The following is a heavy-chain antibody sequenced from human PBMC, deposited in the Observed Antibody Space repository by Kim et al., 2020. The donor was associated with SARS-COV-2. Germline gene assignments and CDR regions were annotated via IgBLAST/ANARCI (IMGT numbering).Heavy chain of an antibody. CDR3: ARVGAYDILTGFFDY. V-gene: IGHV4-34*01. J-gene: IGHJ4*02. Sequence: SLKNRVTISVDTSKNQFSLKLSSVTAADTAVYYCARVGAYDILTGFFDYWGQGTLVTVSS. D-gene: IGHD3-9*01.